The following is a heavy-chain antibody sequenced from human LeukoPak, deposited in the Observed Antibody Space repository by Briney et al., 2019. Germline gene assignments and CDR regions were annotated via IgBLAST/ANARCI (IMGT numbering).Heavy chain of an antibody. CDR1: GFSFSDYA. CDR2: ISGNSAGT. Sequence: GGSLRLSCAASGFSFSDYAISWVRQAPGKGLEWVSGISGNSAGTYYAGSVKGRFTISRDNSKNTVNLQMNSLRAEDTAEYYCVRERDYYGSGXNWLEFWGQGTLVTVSS. CDR3: VRERDYYGSGXNWLEF. D-gene: IGHD3-10*01. V-gene: IGHV3-23*01. J-gene: IGHJ5*01.